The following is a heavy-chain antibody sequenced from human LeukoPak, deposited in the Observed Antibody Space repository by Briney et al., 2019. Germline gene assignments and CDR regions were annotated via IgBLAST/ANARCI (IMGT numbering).Heavy chain of an antibody. CDR2: ISSSSSYI. J-gene: IGHJ4*02. V-gene: IGHV3-21*01. CDR1: GFTFSSYS. Sequence: GGSLRLSCAASGFTFSSYSMNWVRQAPGKGLEWVSSISSSSSYIYYADSVKGRFTISRDNAKNSLYLQMNSLRAEDTAAYYCARDSPPDNDYWGQGTLVTVSS. CDR3: ARDSPPDNDY.